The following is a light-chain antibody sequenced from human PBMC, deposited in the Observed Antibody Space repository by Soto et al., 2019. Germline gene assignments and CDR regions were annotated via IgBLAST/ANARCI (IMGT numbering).Light chain of an antibody. Sequence: DIVLTQSPGTLSLSPGERATLSCRASQSVSSSYLAWYQQKPGQAPRLLIYGASIRATGIPDRFSGSGSGTDFTLTISRLEPEDVAAYYCQKYNSAPLTFGGGTKVEIK. J-gene: IGKJ4*01. CDR2: GAS. CDR1: QSVSSSY. V-gene: IGKV3-20*01. CDR3: QKYNSAPLT.